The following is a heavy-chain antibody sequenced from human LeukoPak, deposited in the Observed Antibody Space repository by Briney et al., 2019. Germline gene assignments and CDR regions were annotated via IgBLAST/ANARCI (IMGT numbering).Heavy chain of an antibody. D-gene: IGHD6-13*01. J-gene: IGHJ6*02. Sequence: GGSLRLSCAASGFTFSSYAMHWVRQAPGKGLGWVAVISYDGSNKYYADSVKGRFTISRYNSKNTLYLQMNSLRAEDTAVYYCARCCGAAADSYYYYGMDVWGQGTTVTVSS. V-gene: IGHV3-30-3*01. CDR3: ARCCGAAADSYYYYGMDV. CDR1: GFTFSSYA. CDR2: ISYDGSNK.